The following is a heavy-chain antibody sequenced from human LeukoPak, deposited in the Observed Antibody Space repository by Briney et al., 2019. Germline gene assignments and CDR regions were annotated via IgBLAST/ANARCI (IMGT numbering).Heavy chain of an antibody. CDR3: ARSLGYCSSTSCRYYYYYMDV. CDR2: IYTSGST. CDR1: GGSISSYY. V-gene: IGHV4-4*09. J-gene: IGHJ6*03. Sequence: SETLSLTCTVSGGSISSYYWSWLRQPPGKGLEWLGYIYTSGSTNYNPSLKSRVTISVDTSKNQFSLKLSSVTAADTAVYYCARSLGYCSSTSCRYYYYYMDVWGKGTTVTVSS. D-gene: IGHD2-2*01.